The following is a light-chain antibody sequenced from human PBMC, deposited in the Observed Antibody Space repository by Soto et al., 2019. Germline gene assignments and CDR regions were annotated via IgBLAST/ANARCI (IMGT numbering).Light chain of an antibody. Sequence: QSVLSQPPSVSAAPGQKVTISCSASNSGIGNNFVSWYQHLPGAALKLLIFENDKRPSGIPDRFSGSRSATSATLDITGLQTGDEADYYCGTWHNILSAYVTGTGTKVTVL. CDR2: END. J-gene: IGLJ1*01. V-gene: IGLV1-51*01. CDR3: GTWHNILSAYV. CDR1: NSGIGNNF.